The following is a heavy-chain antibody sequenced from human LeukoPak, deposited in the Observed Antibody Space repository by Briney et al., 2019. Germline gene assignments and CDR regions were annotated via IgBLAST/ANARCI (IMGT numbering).Heavy chain of an antibody. V-gene: IGHV3-30*02. CDR1: GFTFNNYG. J-gene: IGHJ4*02. Sequence: GGSLRLSCAASGFTFNNYGMHGVRQAPGKGLVGGAFIRYDGSNTYYADSVKGRFTISRDNSKNTLYLKMNSLRPEDTAVYYCARDLKTAMDYFYYGGQGALVTVSS. CDR2: IRYDGSNT. D-gene: IGHD2-2*01. CDR3: ARDLKTAMDYFYY.